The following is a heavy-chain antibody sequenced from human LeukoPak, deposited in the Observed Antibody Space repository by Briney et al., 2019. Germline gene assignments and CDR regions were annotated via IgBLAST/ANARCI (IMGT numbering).Heavy chain of an antibody. Sequence: SSVKVSCKASGYTFTGYYVHWVRQAPGQGLEWMGWINPNSGGTNYAQKFQGRVTMTRDTSISTAYMELSRLRSDDTAVYYCARAYSGYERSFDYWGQGTLVTVSS. D-gene: IGHD5-12*01. CDR2: INPNSGGT. CDR1: GYTFTGYY. CDR3: ARAYSGYERSFDY. J-gene: IGHJ4*02. V-gene: IGHV1-2*02.